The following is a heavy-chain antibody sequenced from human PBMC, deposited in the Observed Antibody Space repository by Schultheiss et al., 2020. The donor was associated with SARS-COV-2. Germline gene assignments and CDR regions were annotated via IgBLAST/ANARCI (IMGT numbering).Heavy chain of an antibody. CDR1: GGSISSYY. CDR2: IYYSGST. J-gene: IGHJ4*02. V-gene: IGHV4-59*12. Sequence: SQTLSLTCTVSGGSISSYYWGWIRQPPGKGLEWIGYIYYSGSTNYNPSLKSRVTISVDTSKNQFSLKLSSVTAADTAVYYCATSPSGYDTLVDYWGQGTLVTVSS. CDR3: ATSPSGYDTLVDY. D-gene: IGHD5-12*01.